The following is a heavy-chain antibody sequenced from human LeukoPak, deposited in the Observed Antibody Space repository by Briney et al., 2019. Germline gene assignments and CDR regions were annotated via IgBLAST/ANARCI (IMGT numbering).Heavy chain of an antibody. CDR3: ARVTWLSAAGTEGNFDY. J-gene: IGHJ4*02. Sequence: GGSLRFSCAASGFTVSSNYMSWVRQAPAKGLEWVSGISNRGGSTYYADSVKGRFTISRDNAKNSLYLQMDSLRAEDTAVYYCARVTWLSAAGTEGNFDYWGQGTLVTVSS. CDR1: GFTVSSNY. D-gene: IGHD6-13*01. V-gene: IGHV3-66*01. CDR2: ISNRGGST.